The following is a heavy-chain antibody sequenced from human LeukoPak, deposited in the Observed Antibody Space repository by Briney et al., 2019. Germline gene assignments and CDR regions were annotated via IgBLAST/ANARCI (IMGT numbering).Heavy chain of an antibody. CDR3: ARGSRELYYFDY. D-gene: IGHD1-7*01. J-gene: IGHJ4*02. Sequence: SETLSLTCTVSGGSISSYYWSWIRQPPGRGLEWIGYIYYSGSTKYNPSLKSRVTISVDASKTQFSLKLNSVTAADTAVYYCARGSRELYYFDYWGQGTLVTVSS. V-gene: IGHV4-59*01. CDR1: GGSISSYY. CDR2: IYYSGST.